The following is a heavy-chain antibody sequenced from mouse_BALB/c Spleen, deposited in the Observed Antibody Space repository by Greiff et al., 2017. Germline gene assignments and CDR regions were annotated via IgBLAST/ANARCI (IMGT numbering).Heavy chain of an antibody. Sequence: VMLVESGPGLVAPSQSLSITCTVSGFSLTSYGVHWVRQPPGKGLEWLGVIWAGGSTNYNSALMSRLSISKDNSKSQVFLKMNSLQTDDTAMYYCARDGYDGYSSAMDYWGQGTSVTVSS. V-gene: IGHV2-9*02. J-gene: IGHJ4*01. CDR2: IWAGGST. CDR1: GFSLTSYG. CDR3: ARDGYDGYSSAMDY. D-gene: IGHD2-3*01.